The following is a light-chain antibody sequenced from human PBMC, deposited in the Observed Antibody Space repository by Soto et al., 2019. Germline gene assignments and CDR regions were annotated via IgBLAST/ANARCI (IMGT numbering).Light chain of an antibody. Sequence: EIVMTQSPATLSVSPGERATLSCRASQSVNSNLAWYQQKPGQGPRLLIYDAATRATGIPARFSGSGSGTEFTLTISSLQSEDFAVYYCQQYNNWPPDYTFGQGIKLEIK. CDR3: QQYNNWPPDYT. CDR1: QSVNSN. CDR2: DAA. J-gene: IGKJ2*01. V-gene: IGKV3-15*01.